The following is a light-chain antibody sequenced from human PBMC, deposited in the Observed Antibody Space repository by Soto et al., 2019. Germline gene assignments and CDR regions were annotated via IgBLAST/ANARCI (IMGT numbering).Light chain of an antibody. Sequence: QSVLTQPPSVSGAPGQRVTISGTGSSSNIGAGYDVHWYQQLPGTAPKLLRYGNNNRPSGVPDRISGSKSGTSASLAITGLQAEDEADYYCQSYDSSLSGYGFGTGTKLTVL. J-gene: IGLJ1*01. V-gene: IGLV1-40*01. CDR2: GNN. CDR3: QSYDSSLSGYG. CDR1: SSNIGAGYD.